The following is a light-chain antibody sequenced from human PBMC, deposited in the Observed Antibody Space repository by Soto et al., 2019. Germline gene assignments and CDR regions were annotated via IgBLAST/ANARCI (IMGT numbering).Light chain of an antibody. CDR3: QQSYTTPIT. Sequence: DIQMTQSPSSLSASVGDRVIITCQASQTISSHLNWYQQKPGKAPNLLVYAASSLQSGVPSRFTGSGSGTDFTLTISSLQPEDFATYFCQQSYTTPITFGQGTLLEIK. CDR2: AAS. CDR1: QTISSH. J-gene: IGKJ5*01. V-gene: IGKV1-39*01.